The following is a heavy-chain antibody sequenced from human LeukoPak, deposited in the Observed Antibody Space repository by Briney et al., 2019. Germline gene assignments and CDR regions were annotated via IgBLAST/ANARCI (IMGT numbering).Heavy chain of an antibody. CDR2: IYYSGST. V-gene: IGHV4-39*07. D-gene: IGHD4-17*01. CDR1: GGSISSSSYY. CDR3: ARGVRIHFDY. Sequence: SETLSLTCTVSGGSISSSSYYWGWIRQPPGKGLEWIGSIYYSGSTYYNPSLKSRVTISVDTSKNQFSLKLSSVTAADTAVYYCARGVRIHFDYWGQGTLVTVSS. J-gene: IGHJ4*02.